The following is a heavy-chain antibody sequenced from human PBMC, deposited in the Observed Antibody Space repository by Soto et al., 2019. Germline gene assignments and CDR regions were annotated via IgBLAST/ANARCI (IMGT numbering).Heavy chain of an antibody. V-gene: IGHV1-18*01. D-gene: IGHD5-18*01. CDR2: INAYNGNT. CDR1: GYTFTSYG. Sequence: QVQLVQSGAEVKKPGASVKVSCKASGYTFTSYGISWVRQAPGQGLEWMGWINAYNGNTNYAQKLQGRVTMTTDTSASTPSMELRRVGFDETDVYYCARNVGYGLIDYWGQGTLVTVAS. J-gene: IGHJ4*02. CDR3: ARNVGYGLIDY.